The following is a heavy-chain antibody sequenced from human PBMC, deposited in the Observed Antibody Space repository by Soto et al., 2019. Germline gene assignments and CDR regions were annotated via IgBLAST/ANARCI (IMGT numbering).Heavy chain of an antibody. D-gene: IGHD2-15*01. CDR1: GYTFTSYG. CDR2: IIPIFGTA. V-gene: IGHV1-69*13. Sequence: SVKVSCKASGYTFTSYGISWVRQAPGQGLEWMGGIIPIFGTANYAQKFQGRVTITADESTSTAYMELSSLRSEDTAVYYCASSGYCSGCCCYSSDPDSFDLWGQGTLVTVSA. J-gene: IGHJ5*02. CDR3: ASSGYCSGCCCYSSDPDSFDL.